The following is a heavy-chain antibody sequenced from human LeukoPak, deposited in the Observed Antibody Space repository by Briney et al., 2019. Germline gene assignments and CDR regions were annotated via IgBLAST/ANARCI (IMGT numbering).Heavy chain of an antibody. CDR3: ARGGNIGYDYNAFDI. CDR1: GFTFSTHE. J-gene: IGHJ3*02. CDR2: ITRSGTTI. V-gene: IGHV3-48*03. Sequence: GRSLRLSCAASGFTFSTHEMNWVRQAPGKGLDWVSYITRSGTTIYYADSVKGRFTISRENAKNSLYLQMNSLRDEDTAVYYCARGGNIGYDYNAFDIWGQGAMVTVSS. D-gene: IGHD3-22*01.